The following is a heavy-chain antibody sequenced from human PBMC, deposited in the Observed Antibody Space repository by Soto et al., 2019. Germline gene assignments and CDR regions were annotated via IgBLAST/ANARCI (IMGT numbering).Heavy chain of an antibody. J-gene: IGHJ4*02. D-gene: IGHD4-17*01. Sequence: QVQLVQSGAEVKKPGSSVKVSCKASGGTFSSYAISWVRQAPGQGLEWMGGIIPIFGTANYAQKFQGRVTITADKSTSTAYMELSSMRSEDTAVYYCARETSTDQYDYGDSVMFTHYFGYWGQGTLVSGCS. CDR1: GGTFSSYA. CDR3: ARETSTDQYDYGDSVMFTHYFGY. V-gene: IGHV1-69*06. CDR2: IIPIFGTA.